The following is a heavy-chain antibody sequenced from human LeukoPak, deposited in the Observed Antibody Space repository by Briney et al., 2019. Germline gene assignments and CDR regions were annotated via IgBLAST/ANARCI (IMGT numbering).Heavy chain of an antibody. J-gene: IGHJ4*02. CDR2: FYHGGTT. Sequence: SETLSLTCGISGYSFSGGYFWGWVRQSPGKGLEWIGSFYHGGTTYYNPSLKTRVTMSVDTSKNQFSLRLTSVTAADTAGYYCARGLPVPEAIGALGFDYWGRGTLVAVSS. CDR1: GYSFSGGYF. D-gene: IGHD3-16*01. CDR3: ARGLPVPEAIGALGFDY. V-gene: IGHV4-38-2*01.